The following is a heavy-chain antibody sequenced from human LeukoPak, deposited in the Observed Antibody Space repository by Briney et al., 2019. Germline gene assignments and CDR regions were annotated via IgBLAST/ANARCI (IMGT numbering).Heavy chain of an antibody. J-gene: IGHJ4*02. CDR3: ARAGHYGSGSYYNY. D-gene: IGHD3-10*01. V-gene: IGHV1-2*02. Sequence: ASVKVSCKTSGYTFTEYYIHWVRQAPGHGLEWMGWVNPHSGGTNYAQKFQGRVTMTRDTSTSTAYMELRSLRSDDTAVYYCARAGHYGSGSYYNYWGQGTLVTVSS. CDR1: GYTFTEYY. CDR2: VNPHSGGT.